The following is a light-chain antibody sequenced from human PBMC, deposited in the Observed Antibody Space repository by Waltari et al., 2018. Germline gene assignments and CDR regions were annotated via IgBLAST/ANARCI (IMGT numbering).Light chain of an antibody. CDR3: QHTYGTLRT. Sequence: DIPMTQSPSSLSSSVGDRVTITCRASQSINDHLNWYQQKPGKAPKLLIYGASSLQSGVPSMFSGSGSGADFTLTISSLQPEDFATYYCQHTYGTLRTFGQGTKVEI. V-gene: IGKV1-39*01. J-gene: IGKJ1*01. CDR1: QSINDH. CDR2: GAS.